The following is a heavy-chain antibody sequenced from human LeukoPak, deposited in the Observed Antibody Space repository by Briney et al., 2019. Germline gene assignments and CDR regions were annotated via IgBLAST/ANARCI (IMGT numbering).Heavy chain of an antibody. CDR1: GFTFSSYS. Sequence: GGSLRLSCTASGFTFSSYSMNWVRQAPGKGLEWVSSISSSSSYIYYADSVKGRFTISRDNAKNSLYLQMNSLRAEDTAVYYCARATIFGRFDPWGQGTLVTVSS. CDR2: ISSSSSYI. CDR3: ARATIFGRFDP. J-gene: IGHJ5*02. D-gene: IGHD3-9*01. V-gene: IGHV3-21*01.